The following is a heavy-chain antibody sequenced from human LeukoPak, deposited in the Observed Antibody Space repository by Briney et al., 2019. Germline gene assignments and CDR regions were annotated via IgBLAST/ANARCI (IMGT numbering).Heavy chain of an antibody. CDR1: GLTFSSYG. Sequence: GGSLRLSCVVSGLTFSSYGMHWVRQAPGKGLEWVAVISYDGSNKYYADSVKGRFTISRDNSKNTLYLQMNSLRLEDTAVYYCARGGFYYDSSAYAWGQGTLVTVSS. D-gene: IGHD3-22*01. CDR3: ARGGFYYDSSAYA. J-gene: IGHJ5*02. CDR2: ISYDGSNK. V-gene: IGHV3-30*19.